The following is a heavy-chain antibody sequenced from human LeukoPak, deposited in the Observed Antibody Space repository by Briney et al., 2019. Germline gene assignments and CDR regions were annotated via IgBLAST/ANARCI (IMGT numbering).Heavy chain of an antibody. V-gene: IGHV1-69*13. J-gene: IGHJ4*02. D-gene: IGHD6-6*01. CDR2: IIPIFGTA. Sequence: ASVKVSCKASGGTFSSYAISWVRQAPGQGLEWMGGIIPIFGTANYAQKFQGRVTITADESTSTAYMELSSLRSEDTAVYYCAREVTYSSSSYFDYWGQGTLVTVSS. CDR1: GGTFSSYA. CDR3: AREVTYSSSSYFDY.